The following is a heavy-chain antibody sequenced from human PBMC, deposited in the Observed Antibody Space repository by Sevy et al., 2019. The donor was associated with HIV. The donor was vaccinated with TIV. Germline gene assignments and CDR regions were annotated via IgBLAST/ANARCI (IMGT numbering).Heavy chain of an antibody. CDR3: AKDQEAADRPRVYYYYGMDV. CDR1: GFTFDDYT. CDR2: ISWDGGST. D-gene: IGHD6-6*01. J-gene: IGHJ6*02. Sequence: GGSLRLSCAASGFTFDDYTMYWVRQAPGKGLEWVSLISWDGGSTYYADSVKGRFTISRDNSKNSLYLQMNSLRTEDTALYYCAKDQEAADRPRVYYYYGMDVWGQGTTVTVSS. V-gene: IGHV3-43*01.